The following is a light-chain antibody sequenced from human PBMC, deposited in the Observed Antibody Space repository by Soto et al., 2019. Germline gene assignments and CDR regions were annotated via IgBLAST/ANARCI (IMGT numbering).Light chain of an antibody. CDR3: LQDYNYPRT. CDR1: QGIRND. V-gene: IGKV1-6*01. Sequence: AIQMTQSPSSLSASVGDRVTITCRASQGIRNDLGWYQQKPGKAPKLLIYAASSLQSGVPSRFSGSGSGTGFHPNISRPQPEDFSTYYCLQDYNYPRTFGPGTKVDIK. CDR2: AAS. J-gene: IGKJ3*01.